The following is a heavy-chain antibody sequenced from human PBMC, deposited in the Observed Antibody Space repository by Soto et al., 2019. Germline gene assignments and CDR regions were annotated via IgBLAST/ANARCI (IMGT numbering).Heavy chain of an antibody. CDR2: IIPIIGVT. CDR1: GGTLSSYT. J-gene: IGHJ3*02. D-gene: IGHD4-17*01. Sequence: QVQLVQSGAEVKKPGSSVKVSCKASGGTLSSYTISWVRQAPGQGLEWMGRIIPIIGVTNNAQKFQGRVTITADKSTNTAYMELSSLRSDDTAVYYCAKGGAPGAHDYGDRRTFDIWGQGTGVTVSS. V-gene: IGHV1-69*02. CDR3: AKGGAPGAHDYGDRRTFDI.